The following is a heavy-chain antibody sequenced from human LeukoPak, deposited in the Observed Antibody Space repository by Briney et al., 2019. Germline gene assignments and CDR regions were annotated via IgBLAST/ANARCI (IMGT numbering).Heavy chain of an antibody. CDR1: GFTLSSCG. CDR2: IGPTGTDR. D-gene: IGHD1-14*01. Sequence: GGSLRLSCAASGFTLSSCGFNWVRQAPGKGLEWVSSIGPTGTDRYYADSVRGRFTISRDNAKNSMYLQMDSLRDEDTAVYYCATETIGRHYDYWGQGALLTVSS. V-gene: IGHV3-21*01. CDR3: ATETIGRHYDY. J-gene: IGHJ4*02.